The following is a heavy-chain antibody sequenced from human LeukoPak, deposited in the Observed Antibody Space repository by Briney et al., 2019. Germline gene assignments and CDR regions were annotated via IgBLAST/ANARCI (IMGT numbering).Heavy chain of an antibody. CDR2: ISSSGTTI. J-gene: IGHJ4*02. V-gene: IGHV3-48*04. CDR3: ARRRDSGSLQHFDY. Sequence: GGSLRLSCAASGFTFSSYSMSWIRQAPGKGLEWVSYISSSGTTIYYADSVKGRFTISRDNAKNSLYLQMNSLRAEDTAVYYCARRRDSGSLQHFDYWGQGTLVTVSS. D-gene: IGHD1-26*01. CDR1: GFTFSSYS.